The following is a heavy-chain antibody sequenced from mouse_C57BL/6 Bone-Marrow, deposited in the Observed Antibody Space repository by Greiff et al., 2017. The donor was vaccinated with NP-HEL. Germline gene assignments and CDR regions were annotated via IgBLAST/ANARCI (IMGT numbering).Heavy chain of an antibody. V-gene: IGHV5-12*01. CDR2: ISNGGGST. Sequence: DVMLVESGGGLVQPGGSLKLSCTASGFTFSDYYMYWVRQTPEKRLEWVAYISNGGGSTYNTDTVSGRFTISSDNAKNTLYLQMRRLKSEDTARDYCARLFNWDGIYFDYWGQGTTLTVSS. J-gene: IGHJ2*01. CDR1: GFTFSDYY. CDR3: ARLFNWDGIYFDY. D-gene: IGHD4-1*02.